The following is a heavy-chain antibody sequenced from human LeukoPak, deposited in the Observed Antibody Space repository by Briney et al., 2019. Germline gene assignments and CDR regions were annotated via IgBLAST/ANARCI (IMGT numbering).Heavy chain of an antibody. CDR3: ARHLTVVGSYYYYYMDV. V-gene: IGHV5-51*01. Sequence: ESLKISCKGSRYSFTSYWIGWVRQMPGKGLEWMGIIYPGDSDTRYSPSFQGQVTISADKSISTAYLQWSSLKASDTAMYYCARHLTVVGSYYYYYMDVWGKGTTVTVSS. J-gene: IGHJ6*03. D-gene: IGHD3-9*01. CDR1: RYSFTSYW. CDR2: IYPGDSDT.